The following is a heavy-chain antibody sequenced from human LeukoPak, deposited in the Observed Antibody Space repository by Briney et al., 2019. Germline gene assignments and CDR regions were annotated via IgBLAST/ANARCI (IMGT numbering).Heavy chain of an antibody. Sequence: GGSLRLSCAASGFTFSSYATSWVRQAPGKGLEWVSAISGSGGSTYYADSVKGRFTISRDNSKNTLYLQMNSLRAEDTAVYYCAKDTDLAVAGQSFDYWGQGTLVTVSS. CDR3: AKDTDLAVAGQSFDY. D-gene: IGHD6-19*01. CDR2: ISGSGGST. CDR1: GFTFSSYA. V-gene: IGHV3-23*01. J-gene: IGHJ4*02.